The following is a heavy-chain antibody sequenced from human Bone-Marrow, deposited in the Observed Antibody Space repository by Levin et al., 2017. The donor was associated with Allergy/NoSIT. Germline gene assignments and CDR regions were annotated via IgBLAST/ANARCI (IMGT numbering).Heavy chain of an antibody. CDR2: IYPGDSHI. CDR1: GYTFTNFW. CDR3: ARQSSGWAPGVDWFDP. J-gene: IGHJ5*02. Sequence: GESLKISCKASGYTFTNFWIGWVRQLPGNGLEWMAVIYPGDSHIRYTPSFQGHITISADKSITTAYLQWSSLKASDTGMYYCARQSSGWAPGVDWFDPWGQGTLVTVSS. D-gene: IGHD6-19*01. V-gene: IGHV5-51*01.